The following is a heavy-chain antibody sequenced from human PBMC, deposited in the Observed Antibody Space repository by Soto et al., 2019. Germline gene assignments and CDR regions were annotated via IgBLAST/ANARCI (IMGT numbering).Heavy chain of an antibody. CDR1: GFTFNNYA. CDR2: ISGGGDTT. CDR3: ATGRGGPGSLTPRVDV. J-gene: IGHJ4*02. V-gene: IGHV3-23*01. Sequence: EVQLLESGGGLVQPGGSLRLSCAASGFTFNNYAMTWVRQAPGKGLEWVSAISGGGDTTSYADSVKGRFTVSRDGSKNTLYLQMSSLRAEDTALYYCATGRGGPGSLTPRVDVWGQGTLVTVSS. D-gene: IGHD3-10*01.